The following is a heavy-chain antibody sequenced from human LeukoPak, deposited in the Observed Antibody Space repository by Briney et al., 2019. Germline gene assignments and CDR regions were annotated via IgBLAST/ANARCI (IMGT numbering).Heavy chain of an antibody. J-gene: IGHJ3*02. CDR1: GGSISSYY. D-gene: IGHD3-22*01. Sequence: LSLTCTVSGGSISSYYWSWIRQPPGKGLEWVSGISWNSGSIGYADSVKGRFTISRDNAKNSLYLQMNSLRAEDTALYYCAKDQYYYDSSGSNIRSQGAFDIWGQGTMVTVSS. CDR3: AKDQYYYDSSGSNIRSQGAFDI. V-gene: IGHV3-9*01. CDR2: ISWNSGSI.